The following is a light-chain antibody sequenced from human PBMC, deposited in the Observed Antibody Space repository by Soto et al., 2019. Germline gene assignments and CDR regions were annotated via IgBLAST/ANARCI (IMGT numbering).Light chain of an antibody. CDR3: QQYNNWPTT. CDR1: QRVTSH. J-gene: IGKJ2*01. CDR2: GAS. V-gene: IGKV3-15*01. Sequence: LMTQSPATLSMSPGETATLSCRASQRVTSHLAWYQQKPGQAPRLLIYGASTRATAIPARFTGSGSGTEFTLTISSLQSEDFALYFCQQYNNWPTTFGQGTKVDIK.